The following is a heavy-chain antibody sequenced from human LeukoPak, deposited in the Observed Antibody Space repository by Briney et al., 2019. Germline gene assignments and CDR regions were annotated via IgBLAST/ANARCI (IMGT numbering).Heavy chain of an antibody. CDR1: GGSISSGFYY. V-gene: IGHV4-61*02. CDR3: ARRQDGHDY. Sequence: SQTLSLTCTVSGGSISSGFYYWSWIRQPAGKGLEWIGRIYTSGSTNYNPSLKSRVTISLDTSRNQLSLKLSSVTAADTAVYYCARRQDGHDYWGQGTLVTVSS. CDR2: IYTSGST. J-gene: IGHJ4*02.